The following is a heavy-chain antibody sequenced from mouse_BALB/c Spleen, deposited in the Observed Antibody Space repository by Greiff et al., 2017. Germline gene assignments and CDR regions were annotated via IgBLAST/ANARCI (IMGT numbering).Heavy chain of an antibody. CDR3: ARSGSYGYFDV. D-gene: IGHD1-1*01. Sequence: VQLQESGPELVTPGALVKISCKASGYTFTSYDINWVKQRPGQGLEWIGWIYPGDGSTKYNEKFKGKATLTADKSSSTAYMQLSSLTSENSAVYFCARSGSYGYFDVWGAGNTVNVSS. V-gene: IGHV1S56*01. J-gene: IGHJ1*01. CDR2: IYPGDGST. CDR1: GYTFTSYD.